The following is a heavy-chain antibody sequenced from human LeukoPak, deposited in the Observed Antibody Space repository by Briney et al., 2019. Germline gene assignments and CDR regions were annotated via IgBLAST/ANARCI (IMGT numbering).Heavy chain of an antibody. CDR2: INWNGGST. V-gene: IGHV3-20*04. CDR1: GFTFDDYG. CDR3: ARARGDGYNRIYYYYYYMDV. D-gene: IGHD5-24*01. J-gene: IGHJ6*03. Sequence: GGSLRLSCAASGFTFDDYGMSWVRQAPGKGLEWVSGINWNGGSTGYADSVKGRFTISRDNAKNSLYLQMNSLRAEDTALYYCARARGDGYNRIYYYYYYMDVWGKGTTATVSS.